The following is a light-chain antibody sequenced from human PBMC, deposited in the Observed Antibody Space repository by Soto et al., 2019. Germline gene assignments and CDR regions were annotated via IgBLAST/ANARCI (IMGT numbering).Light chain of an antibody. Sequence: QSALTQPASVSGSPGQSITISCTGTSSDVGGYNYVSWYQQHPGIAPKLLIYGVTNRPSGVSTRFSGSKSGNTASLTISGLPAVDEADYHCSSSPSASTLLYLFGTGTKLTVL. CDR3: SSSPSASTLLYL. CDR1: SSDVGGYNY. J-gene: IGLJ1*01. V-gene: IGLV2-14*01. CDR2: GVT.